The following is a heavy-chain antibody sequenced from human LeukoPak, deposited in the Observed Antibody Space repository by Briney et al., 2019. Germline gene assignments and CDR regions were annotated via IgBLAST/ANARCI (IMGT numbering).Heavy chain of an antibody. Sequence: GGSLRLSCAASGFTFSSYSMNWVRQAPGKGLEWVSYISSSSSTIYYADSVKGRFTISRDNAKNSLYLQMNSLRDEDTAVYYCAKRDTSRQHYFDFWGQGTLVTVSS. CDR3: AKRDTSRQHYFDF. D-gene: IGHD5-18*01. CDR1: GFTFSSYS. CDR2: ISSSSSTI. V-gene: IGHV3-48*02. J-gene: IGHJ4*02.